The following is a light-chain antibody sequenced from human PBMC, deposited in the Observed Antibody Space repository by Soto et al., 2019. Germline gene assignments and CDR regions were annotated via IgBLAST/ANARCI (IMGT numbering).Light chain of an antibody. Sequence: EIVMTQSPVTLSVSPGESATLSCRASQSVSSNLAWYQQKPGQAPRLLIYGASTRATGIPARFSGSRSGTEVTLTISSLQSEDFAVYYCQQYNNWPRTFGQGTKVEI. CDR1: QSVSSN. CDR3: QQYNNWPRT. J-gene: IGKJ1*01. V-gene: IGKV3-15*01. CDR2: GAS.